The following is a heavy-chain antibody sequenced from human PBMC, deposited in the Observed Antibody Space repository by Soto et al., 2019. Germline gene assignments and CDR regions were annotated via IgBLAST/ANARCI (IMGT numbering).Heavy chain of an antibody. CDR2: ISYDGSNK. CDR3: VGPSMWTGKGLEY. D-gene: IGHD3-10*02. Sequence: PGGSLRLSCATSGFTFKSYTLHWVRQTPGRGLQWVAVISYDGSNKYYADSVRGRFTISRDNSNSTLYLQMNSLRADDSAVYYCVGPSMWTGKGLEYWGQGALVTVS. CDR1: GFTFKSYT. V-gene: IGHV3-30-3*01. J-gene: IGHJ4*02.